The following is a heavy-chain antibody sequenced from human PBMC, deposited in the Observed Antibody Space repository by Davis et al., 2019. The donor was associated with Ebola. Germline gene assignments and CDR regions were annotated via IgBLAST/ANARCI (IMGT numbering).Heavy chain of an antibody. J-gene: IGHJ4*02. CDR1: GFTFSSYS. D-gene: IGHD1-26*01. CDR2: ISSSSSYI. CDR3: ARDSGSYPIDY. Sequence: GESLKISCAASGFTFSSYSMNWVRQAPGKGLEWVSSISSSSSYIYYADSVKDRFTISRDNAKNSLYLQMNSLRAEDTAVYYCARDSGSYPIDYWGQGTLVTVSS. V-gene: IGHV3-21*01.